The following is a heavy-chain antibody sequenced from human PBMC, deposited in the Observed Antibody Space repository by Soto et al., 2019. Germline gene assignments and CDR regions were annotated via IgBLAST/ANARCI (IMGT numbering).Heavy chain of an antibody. J-gene: IGHJ5*02. CDR3: ARMEAFGSLNWFDP. CDR1: GYSFTNND. D-gene: IGHD3-10*01. V-gene: IGHV1-8*01. CDR2: MNPGSGDT. Sequence: ASVKVSCKASGYSFTNNDVSWVRQATGQGLEWMGWMNPGSGDTGYAQKFKARFPMTRDISIATAYMELNNLRSYVTAIYYCARMEAFGSLNWFDPWGQGTLVTVSS.